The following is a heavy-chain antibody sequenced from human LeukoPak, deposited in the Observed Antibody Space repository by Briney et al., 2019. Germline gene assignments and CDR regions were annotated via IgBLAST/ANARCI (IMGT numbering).Heavy chain of an antibody. D-gene: IGHD3-3*01. V-gene: IGHV3-30*03. CDR1: GFTFSSYG. CDR2: IPYDGSNK. Sequence: HPGGSLRLSCAASGFTFSSYGMHWVRQAPGKGLEGVAVIPYDGSNKYYAASVKGRFTISRDNSKNTLYLQMNSLRAEDTAVYYCAAPNFWSGYYALGYWGQGTLVTVSS. J-gene: IGHJ4*02. CDR3: AAPNFWSGYYALGY.